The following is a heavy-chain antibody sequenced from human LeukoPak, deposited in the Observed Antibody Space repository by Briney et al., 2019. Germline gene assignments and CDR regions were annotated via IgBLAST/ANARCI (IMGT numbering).Heavy chain of an antibody. J-gene: IGHJ4*02. CDR2: IYSGGTT. V-gene: IGHV3-53*04. CDR1: GFTVSTNC. CDR3: ARVDTVMAYYFDL. D-gene: IGHD5-18*01. Sequence: PGGSLRLSCAASGFTVSTNCMTWVRQAPGKGLEWVSTIYSGGTTYYADSVMGRFTISRHNSRNTLYLQMNSLRAEDTAVYYCARVDTVMAYYFDLWGQGTLFTVSS.